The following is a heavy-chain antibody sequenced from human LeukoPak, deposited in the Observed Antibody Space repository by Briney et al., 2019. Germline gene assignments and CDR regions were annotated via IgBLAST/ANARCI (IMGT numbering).Heavy chain of an antibody. V-gene: IGHV1-24*01. CDR1: GYTLTELS. Sequence: GASVKVSCKVSGYTLTELSMHWVRQAPGKGLEWMGGFDPEDGETIYAQKFQGRVTITEDTSTDTAYMELSSLRSEDTAVYYCATEGVYSGSYWGQGTLVTVSS. D-gene: IGHD5-12*01. CDR2: FDPEDGET. CDR3: ATEGVYSGSY. J-gene: IGHJ4*02.